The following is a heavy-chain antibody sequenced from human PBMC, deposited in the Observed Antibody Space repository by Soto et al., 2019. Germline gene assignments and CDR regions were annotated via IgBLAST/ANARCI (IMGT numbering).Heavy chain of an antibody. D-gene: IGHD6-13*01. V-gene: IGHV1-3*05. Sequence: QVQLVQSGAEEKKPGASVKVSCKASGYTFTSHAMHWVRQAPGQRREWMGWINAGNGNTKYSQKFQGRVTITTDTSVSTAYMELSSLRSEDTAVYYCARDGIAAAGTSWFDPWGQGPLVTVSS. CDR2: INAGNGNT. CDR1: GYTFTSHA. CDR3: ARDGIAAAGTSWFDP. J-gene: IGHJ5*02.